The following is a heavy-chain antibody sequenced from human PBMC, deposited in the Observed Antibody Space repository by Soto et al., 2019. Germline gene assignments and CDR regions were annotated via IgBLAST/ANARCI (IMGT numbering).Heavy chain of an antibody. D-gene: IGHD3-10*01. CDR1: GYSFTTYW. J-gene: IGHJ3*02. CDR2: IYPDDSDT. Sequence: GESLKISCKGSGYSFTTYWIGWVRQMPGKGLEWMEIIYPDDSDTRYSPSFQGQVTISADKSISTAYLQWSSLMASDSAMYYCARRSGRAGYRDAFDIWGQGTMVTVSS. CDR3: ARRSGRAGYRDAFDI. V-gene: IGHV5-51*01.